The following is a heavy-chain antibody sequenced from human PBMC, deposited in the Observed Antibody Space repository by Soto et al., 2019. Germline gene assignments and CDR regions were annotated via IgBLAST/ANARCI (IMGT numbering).Heavy chain of an antibody. CDR1: GGSFSGYY. CDR2: INHSGST. V-gene: IGHV4-34*01. J-gene: IGHJ3*02. D-gene: IGHD3-22*01. Sequence: PSETLSLTCAVYGGSFSGYYWSWIRQPPGKGLEWIGEINHSGSTNYNPSLKSRVTISVDTSKNQFSLKLSSVTAADTAVYYCARRSKSSSGPTCAFDIWGQGTMVTVSS. CDR3: ARRSKSSSGPTCAFDI.